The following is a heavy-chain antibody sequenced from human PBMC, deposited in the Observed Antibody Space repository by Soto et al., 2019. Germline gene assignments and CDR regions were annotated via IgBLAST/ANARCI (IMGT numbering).Heavy chain of an antibody. Sequence: QVQLVQSGAEVKKPGSSVKVSCKASGGTFSSYAISWVRQAPGQGLEWMGGIIPIFGTANYAQKFQCRVTITADESTTTAYMELSSLISEDTAVYYCASGWPDAEYFQHWCQGTLVTVSS. CDR3: ASGWPDAEYFQH. D-gene: IGHD6-19*01. CDR2: IIPIFGTA. J-gene: IGHJ1*01. V-gene: IGHV1-69*01. CDR1: GGTFSSYA.